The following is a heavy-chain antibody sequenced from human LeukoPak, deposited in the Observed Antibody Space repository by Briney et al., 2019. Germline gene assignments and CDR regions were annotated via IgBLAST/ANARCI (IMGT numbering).Heavy chain of an antibody. V-gene: IGHV4-34*01. CDR3: ARLAVRYYGMDV. J-gene: IGHJ6*02. CDR2: INHSGST. D-gene: IGHD3-3*02. CDR1: GGSFSGYY. Sequence: PSETLSLTCAVYGGSFSGYYWSWIRQPPGKGLEWIGEINHSGSTNYNPSLKSRVTISVDTSKNQFSLKLSSVTAADTAVYYCARLAVRYYGMDVWGQGTTVTVSS.